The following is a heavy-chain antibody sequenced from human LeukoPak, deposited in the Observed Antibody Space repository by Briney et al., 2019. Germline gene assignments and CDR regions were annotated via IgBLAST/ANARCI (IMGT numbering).Heavy chain of an antibody. CDR3: ARDSLEMATPKYYFDY. V-gene: IGHV1-69*05. Sequence: SVKVSCKASGGTFSSYAISWVRQAPGQGLEWMGGIIPIFDTANYAQKFQGRVTITTDESTSTAYMELSSLRSEDTAVYYCARDSLEMATPKYYFDYWGQGTLVTVSS. CDR2: IIPIFDTA. J-gene: IGHJ4*02. CDR1: GGTFSSYA. D-gene: IGHD5-24*01.